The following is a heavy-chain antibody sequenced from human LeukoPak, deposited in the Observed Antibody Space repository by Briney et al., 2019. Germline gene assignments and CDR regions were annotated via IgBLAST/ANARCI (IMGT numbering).Heavy chain of an antibody. D-gene: IGHD3-16*02. CDR2: INAGNGNT. CDR3: ARGSGYSGFSLDY. CDR1: GYTFTGYF. J-gene: IGHJ4*02. Sequence: ASVKVSCKASGYTFTGYFMHWVRQAPGQRLEWMGWINAGNGNTKYSQEFQGRVTITRDTSASTAYMELSSLRSEDMAVYYCARGSGYSGFSLDYWGQGTLVTVSS. V-gene: IGHV1-3*03.